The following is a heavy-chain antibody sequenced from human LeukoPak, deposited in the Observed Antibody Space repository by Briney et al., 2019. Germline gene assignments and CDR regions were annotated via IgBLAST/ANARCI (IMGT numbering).Heavy chain of an antibody. CDR3: ARDERTIQFNY. V-gene: IGHV3-23*01. CDR2: IVSSGITT. D-gene: IGHD5-18*01. CDR1: GHTLSKLR. Sequence: GVSQTLPCVLSGHTLSKLRVKGVRHAPEKGREWVIGIVSSGITTYYADSVKGRFTISRDNSKNTLYLHMNSLRVEDTAIYYCARDERTIQFNYWGQGTLVTVSS. J-gene: IGHJ4*02.